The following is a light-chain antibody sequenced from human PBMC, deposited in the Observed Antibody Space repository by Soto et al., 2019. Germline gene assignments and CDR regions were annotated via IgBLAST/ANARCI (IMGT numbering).Light chain of an antibody. Sequence: QSVLTQPPSASETPGQRVTISCSGSGSNIGSNTVNWYQQLPGTAPQLLIYSNNQRPSGVPDRFSGSKSGTSASLAISVLQSEDEADYYCATWDDSLNGRVFGGGTKLTVL. V-gene: IGLV1-44*01. J-gene: IGLJ3*02. CDR1: GSNIGSNT. CDR2: SNN. CDR3: ATWDDSLNGRV.